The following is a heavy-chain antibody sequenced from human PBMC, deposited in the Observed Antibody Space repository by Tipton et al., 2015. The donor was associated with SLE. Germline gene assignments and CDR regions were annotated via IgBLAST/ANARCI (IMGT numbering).Heavy chain of an antibody. Sequence: SLRLSCAASGFTFSSYSMNWVRQAPGKGLEWVSSISSSSSYIYYADSVKGRFTISRDNAKNSLYLQMNSLRAEDTAVYYCARGHGFRGGAGVDYWGQGTLVTVSS. V-gene: IGHV3-21*01. CDR3: ARGHGFRGGAGVDY. CDR2: ISSSSSYI. D-gene: IGHD3-10*01. J-gene: IGHJ4*02. CDR1: GFTFSSYS.